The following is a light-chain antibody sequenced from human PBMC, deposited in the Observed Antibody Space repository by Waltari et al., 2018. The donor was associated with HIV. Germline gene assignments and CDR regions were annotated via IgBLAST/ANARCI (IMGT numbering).Light chain of an antibody. V-gene: IGLV1-47*01. CDR3: ASWDASLSGHYV. J-gene: IGLJ1*01. Sequence: QSVLTQPPSASGTPGQRVTISCSGSRSNIGSNYVYWYQQVPGTAPKLLLYRSNQRPSGVPDRFSGSKSGASASLAISGLRSEDEADYYCASWDASLSGHYVFGPGTRVTVL. CDR1: RSNIGSNY. CDR2: RSN.